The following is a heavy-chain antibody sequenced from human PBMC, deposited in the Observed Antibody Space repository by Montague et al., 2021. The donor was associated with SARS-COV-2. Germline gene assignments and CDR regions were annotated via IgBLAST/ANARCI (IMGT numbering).Heavy chain of an antibody. CDR3: TSGREGNYSVMDV. D-gene: IGHD3-10*01. CDR2: TYYRSKWYN. J-gene: IGHJ6*02. CDR1: GDSVSSNSAT. Sequence: CAISGDSVSSNSATWNWVRQSPSRGLEWLGRTYYRSKWYNDYAVSVRGRVTINPDTSKNQFSLQLNPVTPEDTAIYYCTSGREGNYSVMDVWGQGTTVTVSS. V-gene: IGHV6-1*01.